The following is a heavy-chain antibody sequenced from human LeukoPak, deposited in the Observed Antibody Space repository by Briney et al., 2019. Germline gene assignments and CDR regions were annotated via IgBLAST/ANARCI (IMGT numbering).Heavy chain of an antibody. D-gene: IGHD3-22*01. V-gene: IGHV5-51*01. J-gene: IGHJ3*02. CDR1: GSRFTSYW. CDR3: ARQYDSSGMDAFDI. Sequence: GGSLKISCKGSGSRFTSYWIGWVRQMPGKGVEWMGIIYPGDSDNRYSPSFQGQVTISAAKSISPAYLQCTSLKPSDTAMYYCARQYDSSGMDAFDIWGQGTMVTVSS. CDR2: IYPGDSDN.